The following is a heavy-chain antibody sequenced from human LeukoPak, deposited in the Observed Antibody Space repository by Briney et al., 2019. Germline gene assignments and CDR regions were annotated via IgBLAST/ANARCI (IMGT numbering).Heavy chain of an antibody. V-gene: IGHV4-39*07. CDR2: INHSGST. J-gene: IGHJ4*02. D-gene: IGHD3-22*01. CDR3: AGGRDYYDSSGYTLDY. CDR1: GGSISSSSYY. Sequence: YPSETLSLTCTVSGGSISSSSYYWGWIRQPPEKRLEWIGEINHSGSTNYNPSLKSRVTISVDTSKNQFSLKLSSVTAADTAVYYCAGGRDYYDSSGYTLDYWGQGTLVTVSS.